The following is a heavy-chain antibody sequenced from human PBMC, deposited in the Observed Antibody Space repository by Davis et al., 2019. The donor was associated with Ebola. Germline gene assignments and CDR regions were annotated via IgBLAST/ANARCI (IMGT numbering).Heavy chain of an antibody. J-gene: IGHJ4*02. CDR2: IIPIFGTA. CDR3: ASTVTGYSSGWRYFDY. D-gene: IGHD6-19*01. CDR1: GGTFSSYA. V-gene: IGHV1-69*13. Sequence: SVKVSCKASGGTFSSYAISWMRQAPGQGLEWMGGIIPIFGTANYAQKFQGRVTITADESTSTAYMELSSLRSEDTAVYYCASTVTGYSSGWRYFDYWGQGTLVTVSS.